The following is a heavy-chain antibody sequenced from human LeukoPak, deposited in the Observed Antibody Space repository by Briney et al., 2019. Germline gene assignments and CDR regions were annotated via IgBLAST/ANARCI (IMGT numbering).Heavy chain of an antibody. Sequence: PGGSLRLSCTVSGFTVSINSMSWVRQAPGKGLEWVSFIYSGGNTHYSDSVKGRFTISRDNSKNTLYLQMNSLRAEDTAVYYCAKSPRGRLWFGELPWDYWGQGTLVTVSS. V-gene: IGHV3-53*01. CDR3: AKSPRGRLWFGELPWDY. CDR1: GFTVSINS. D-gene: IGHD3-10*01. CDR2: IYSGGNT. J-gene: IGHJ4*02.